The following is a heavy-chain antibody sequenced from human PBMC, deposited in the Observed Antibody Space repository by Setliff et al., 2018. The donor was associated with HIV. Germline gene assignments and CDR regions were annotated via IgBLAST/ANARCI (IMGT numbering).Heavy chain of an antibody. Sequence: SETLSLTCTVSGASISNYFCSWIRQPPGKGLEWIGYIYYTGSTNYNPSLKSRVTMSVDTSKNQFSLNLTSVTAADTAVYYCARDRSSGSSNWFDPWGQGTLVTVSS. CDR1: GASISNYF. CDR3: ARDRSSGSSNWFDP. D-gene: IGHD3-22*01. V-gene: IGHV4-59*01. CDR2: IYYTGST. J-gene: IGHJ5*02.